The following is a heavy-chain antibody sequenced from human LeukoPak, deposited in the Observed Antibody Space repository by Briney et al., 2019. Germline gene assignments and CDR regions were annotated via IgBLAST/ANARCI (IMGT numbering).Heavy chain of an antibody. Sequence: SETLSLTCTASGGSISSGGYYWSWIRQHPGKGLEWIGYIYYSRSPYYNPSLKSRVTISVDTSKNQFSLKLSSVTAADTAVYYCARDHCSGGSCYPYYFDSWGQGTLVTVSS. CDR3: ARDHCSGGSCYPYYFDS. CDR2: IYYSRSP. CDR1: GGSISSGGYY. J-gene: IGHJ4*02. D-gene: IGHD2-15*01. V-gene: IGHV4-31*03.